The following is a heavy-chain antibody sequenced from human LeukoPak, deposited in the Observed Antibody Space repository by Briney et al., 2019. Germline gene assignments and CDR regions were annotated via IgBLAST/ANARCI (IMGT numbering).Heavy chain of an antibody. Sequence: GASVKVSCKASGYTFTSYYMHWVRQAPGQGLEWMGIINPSGGSTSYAQKFQGRVTITADESTSTAYMELSSLRSEDTAVYYCATDVEMATIFDYWGQGTLVTVSS. CDR1: GYTFTSYY. J-gene: IGHJ4*02. V-gene: IGHV1-46*01. D-gene: IGHD5-24*01. CDR2: INPSGGST. CDR3: ATDVEMATIFDY.